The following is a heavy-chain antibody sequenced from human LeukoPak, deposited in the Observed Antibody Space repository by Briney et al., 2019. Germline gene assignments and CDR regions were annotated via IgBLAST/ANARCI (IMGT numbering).Heavy chain of an antibody. CDR2: ISSSSSYI. D-gene: IGHD4-17*01. J-gene: IGHJ4*02. CDR1: GFTFSSYS. V-gene: IGHV3-21*01. Sequence: GGSLRLSCAASGFTFSSYSMNWVRQAPGKGLEWVSSISSSSSYIYYADSVKGRFTISRDNAKNSLYLQMNSLRAEDTAVYYCARARNYGDFPDYWGQGTLVTVSS. CDR3: ARARNYGDFPDY.